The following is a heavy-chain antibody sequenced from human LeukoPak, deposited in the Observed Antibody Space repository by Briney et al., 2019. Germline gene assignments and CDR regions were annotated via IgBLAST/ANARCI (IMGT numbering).Heavy chain of an antibody. D-gene: IGHD2-21*01. V-gene: IGHV4-31*03. CDR1: GGSISTTGYY. J-gene: IGHJ4*02. Sequence: SQTLSLTCTVSGGSISTTGYYWSWIRQRPGEGLEWIGYIYYIGTTYHSPSLKSRVTVSVDTSKNQFSLKLSSVTAADTAMYYCARTSIPEYYFDYWGQGTLVTVSS. CDR2: IYYIGTT. CDR3: ARTSIPEYYFDY.